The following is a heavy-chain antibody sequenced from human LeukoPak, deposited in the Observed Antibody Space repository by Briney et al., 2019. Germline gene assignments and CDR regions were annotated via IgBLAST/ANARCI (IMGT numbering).Heavy chain of an antibody. J-gene: IGHJ4*02. CDR2: ISSDSRTI. CDR3: ASNGDPYYFDY. D-gene: IGHD7-27*01. V-gene: IGHV3-48*02. CDR1: RFTFSTYK. Sequence: GGSLRLSCAASRFTFSTYKMNWIRQAPGKGLEWVSYISSDSRTIYYAGSVKGRFTISRDNAKNSLYLQMNSLRDDDTAVYYCASNGDPYYFDYWGQGTLVTVSS.